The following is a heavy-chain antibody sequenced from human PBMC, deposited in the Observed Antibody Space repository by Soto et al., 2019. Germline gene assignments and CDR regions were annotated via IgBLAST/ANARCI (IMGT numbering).Heavy chain of an antibody. Sequence: QVQLQESGPGLVKPSETLSLTCTVSGGSVSSGSYYWSWIRQPPGKGLEWIGYIYYSGSTNYNPSLKSRVTISVDTSKNQFSLKLSSVTAADTAVSYCARVPAAYLIAAAGHWFDPWGQGTLVTVSS. CDR1: GGSVSSGSYY. CDR3: ARVPAAYLIAAAGHWFDP. D-gene: IGHD6-13*01. CDR2: IYYSGST. J-gene: IGHJ5*02. V-gene: IGHV4-61*01.